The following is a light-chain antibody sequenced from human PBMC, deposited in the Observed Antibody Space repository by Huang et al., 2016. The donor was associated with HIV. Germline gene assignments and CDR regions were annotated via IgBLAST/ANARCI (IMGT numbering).Light chain of an antibody. CDR1: QSVRSN. CDR3: QQYNNWPPWT. V-gene: IGKV3-15*01. CDR2: GPS. J-gene: IGKJ1*01. Sequence: EIVMTQSPATLSGSPGERATLSCRASQSVRSNLAWYQQKTGQAPRLLIYGPSTRATGIPARFSGSGSGTEFTLTISSLLSEDFAVYYCQQYNNWPPWTFGQGTKVEIK.